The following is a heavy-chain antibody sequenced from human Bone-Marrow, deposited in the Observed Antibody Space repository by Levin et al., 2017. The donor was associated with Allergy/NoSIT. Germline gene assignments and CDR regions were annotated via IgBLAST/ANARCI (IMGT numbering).Heavy chain of an antibody. Sequence: LPGGSLRLSCAASGFTFSGFWMHWVRQVPGKGLVWVSHINSDGSDTNYADSVKGRFTFSRDNAKNMLYLQMNSLRAEDTALYYCARGSCSSTSCLDSWGQGTLVTVSS. CDR2: INSDGSDT. D-gene: IGHD2-2*01. J-gene: IGHJ4*02. CDR3: ARGSCSSTSCLDS. V-gene: IGHV3-74*01. CDR1: GFTFSGFW.